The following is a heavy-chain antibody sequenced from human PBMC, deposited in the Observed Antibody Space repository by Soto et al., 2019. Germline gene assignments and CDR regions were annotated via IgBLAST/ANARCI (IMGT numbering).Heavy chain of an antibody. J-gene: IGHJ5*02. CDR2: ISPIFGTA. CDR3: ARDNQVTVAGGWFDP. V-gene: IGHV1-69*01. Sequence: QVQLVRSGAEVKKPGSSVKVSCKASGGTFSSYAISWVRQAPGQGLEWMGGISPIFGTANYAQKFQGRVTITADESTRTAYKELSSLRSEDTAVYYCARDNQVTVAGGWFDPWGQGTLVTVSS. CDR1: GGTFSSYA. D-gene: IGHD6-19*01.